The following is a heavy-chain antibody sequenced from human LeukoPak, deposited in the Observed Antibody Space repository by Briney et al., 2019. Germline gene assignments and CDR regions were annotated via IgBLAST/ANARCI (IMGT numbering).Heavy chain of an antibody. J-gene: IGHJ3*02. D-gene: IGHD1-26*01. V-gene: IGHV3-74*01. Sequence: GGSLRLSCAASGFTFSSYWMHWVRHAPGKGLVWVSRINSDGSRINYADSVKGRFTISGDNAKNTLYLQMNSLRAEDTAVYYCARDGGSYYGDAFDIWGQGTMVTVSS. CDR3: ARDGGSYYGDAFDI. CDR1: GFTFSSYW. CDR2: INSDGSRI.